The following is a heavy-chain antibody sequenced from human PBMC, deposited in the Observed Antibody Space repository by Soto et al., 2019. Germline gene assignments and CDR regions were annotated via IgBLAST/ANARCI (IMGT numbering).Heavy chain of an antibody. CDR2: IYHSGST. CDR3: ARVRSGSYRHYYFDY. Sequence: KASETLSLTCAVSGYSISSGYYWGWIRRPLGKGLEWIGSIYHSGSTYYNPSLKSRVTISVDTSKNQFSLKLSSVTAADTAVYYCARVRSGSYRHYYFDYWGQGTLGTVSA. D-gene: IGHD1-26*01. V-gene: IGHV4-38-2*01. J-gene: IGHJ4*02. CDR1: GYSISSGYY.